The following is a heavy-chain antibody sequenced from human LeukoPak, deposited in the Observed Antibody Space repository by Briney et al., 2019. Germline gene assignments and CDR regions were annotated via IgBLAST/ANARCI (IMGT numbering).Heavy chain of an antibody. CDR1: GFTFSDYV. CDR2: ISNADAYT. D-gene: IGHD2-15*01. CDR3: TTDTWYSAGH. V-gene: IGHV3-21*04. J-gene: IGHJ4*02. Sequence: GGSLRLSCTASGFTFSDYVMNWVRQAPGKGLEWVSVISNADAYTSYTGSVKGRFTISRDNAKNSLFLQMNSLRAEDTAIYYCTTDTWYSAGHWGQGTLVTVSS.